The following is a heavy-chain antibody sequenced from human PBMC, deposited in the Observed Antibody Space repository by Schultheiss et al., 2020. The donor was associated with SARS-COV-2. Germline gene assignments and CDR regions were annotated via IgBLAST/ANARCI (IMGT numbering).Heavy chain of an antibody. CDR3: AGGYNWNYYDY. Sequence: SVEVSCKASGGTFSSYAISWVRQAPGQGLEWMGGIIPIFGTANYAQKFQGRVTITADESTSTAYMELSSLRSEDTAVYYCAGGYNWNYYDYWGQGTLVTVSS. D-gene: IGHD1-20*01. V-gene: IGHV1-69*13. CDR2: IIPIFGTA. CDR1: GGTFSSYA. J-gene: IGHJ4*02.